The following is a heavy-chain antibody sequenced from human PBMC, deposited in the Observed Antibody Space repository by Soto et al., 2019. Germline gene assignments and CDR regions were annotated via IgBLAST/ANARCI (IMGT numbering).Heavy chain of an antibody. J-gene: IGHJ4*02. CDR1: GFTFSSFG. D-gene: IGHD1-20*01. Sequence: PGGSLRLSCAASGFTFSSFGMNWVRQAPGKGLEWVSSISSSSIYIYYADSVKGRFTISRDNSKNSLYLQMNSLRADDTAAYYCAKRIVVTGMTFDYWGQGTLVIVSS. CDR2: ISSSSIYI. CDR3: AKRIVVTGMTFDY. V-gene: IGHV3-21*04.